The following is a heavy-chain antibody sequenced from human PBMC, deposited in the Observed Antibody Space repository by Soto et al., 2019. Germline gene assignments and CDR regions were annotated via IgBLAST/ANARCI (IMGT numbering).Heavy chain of an antibody. V-gene: IGHV1-69*13. J-gene: IGHJ6*02. CDR2: IIPIFGTA. Sequence: SVKVSCKASRVAFSKFIVTWVRQAPGLGLEWVGGIIPIFGTATYAQKFQGRVTITADESTSTSYMEVNNLRSEDTAVYYCAKVRYSSPMGYYYGMDVWGQGTTVTVSS. CDR3: AKVRYSSPMGYYYGMDV. D-gene: IGHD6-19*01. CDR1: RVAFSKFI.